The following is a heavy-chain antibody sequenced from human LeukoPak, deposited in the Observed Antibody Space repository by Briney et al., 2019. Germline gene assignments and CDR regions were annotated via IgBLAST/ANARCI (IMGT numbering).Heavy chain of an antibody. CDR3: AAVPTPLYSYATHYFDY. Sequence: GTSVKVSCKASGFTFTSSAMQWVRQARGQRLEWIGWIVVGSGNTNYAQKFQERVTITRDMSTSTAYMELSSLRSEDTAVYYCAAVPTPLYSYATHYFDYWGQGTLVTVSS. D-gene: IGHD5-18*01. V-gene: IGHV1-58*02. J-gene: IGHJ4*02. CDR2: IVVGSGNT. CDR1: GFTFTSSA.